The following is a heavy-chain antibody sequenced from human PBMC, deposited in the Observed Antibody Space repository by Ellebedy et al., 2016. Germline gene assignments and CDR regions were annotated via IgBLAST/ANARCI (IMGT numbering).Heavy chain of an antibody. CDR2: IAPGENIQ. V-gene: IGHV3-30*03. D-gene: IGHD6-19*01. Sequence: GGSLRLXXTGSGLTLSTRVIHWVCQAPGKGLEWVAVIAPGENIQNYVDSVKGRFTISRDNPTNTVFLQMDSLRAEDAAVYYCAREGHSSGHAGDFDVWGQGTLVTVSS. J-gene: IGHJ4*02. CDR1: GLTLSTRV. CDR3: AREGHSSGHAGDFDV.